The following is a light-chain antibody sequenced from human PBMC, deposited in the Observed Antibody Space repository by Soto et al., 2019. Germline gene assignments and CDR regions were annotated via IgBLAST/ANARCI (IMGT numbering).Light chain of an antibody. V-gene: IGKV1-9*01. Sequence: DIQLTQSPSFLSASIGDRVPLSCRASQDITKYLAWFHQKPGRAPKLLIYSASTLHVGVPARFSGGGSGTEFTLTINSLQAEDFATYCGQQVDRPPLTFGGGTKVEIK. CDR2: SAS. CDR1: QDITKY. CDR3: QQVDRPPLT. J-gene: IGKJ4*01.